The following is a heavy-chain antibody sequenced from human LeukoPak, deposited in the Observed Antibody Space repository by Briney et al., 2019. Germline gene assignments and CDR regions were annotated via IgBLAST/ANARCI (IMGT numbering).Heavy chain of an antibody. Sequence: SETLSLTCTVSGGSISSYYWSWIRQPPGKGLEWIGYIYYSGSTNYNPSLKSRVTISVDTSKNQFSLKLSSVTAADTAVYYCARVVDDFSSTPDAFDIWGQGTMVTVSS. CDR1: GGSISSYY. V-gene: IGHV4-59*12. D-gene: IGHD3-3*01. CDR2: IYYSGST. J-gene: IGHJ3*02. CDR3: ARVVDDFSSTPDAFDI.